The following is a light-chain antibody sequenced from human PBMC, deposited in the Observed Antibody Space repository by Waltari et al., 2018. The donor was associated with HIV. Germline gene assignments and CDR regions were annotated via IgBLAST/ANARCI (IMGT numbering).Light chain of an antibody. CDR1: SSTIGINH. CDR2: NND. J-gene: IGLJ2*01. Sequence: QSLLTQPASVSAAPGQKVTISCSGSSSTIGINHLSWFQQLPGTAPKVLIYNNDRRPSGIPDRFSGSKSGTSATLVITGLHTGDKAEYYCGTWDNSLSGLVFGGGTILTVL. CDR3: GTWDNSLSGLV. V-gene: IGLV1-51*01.